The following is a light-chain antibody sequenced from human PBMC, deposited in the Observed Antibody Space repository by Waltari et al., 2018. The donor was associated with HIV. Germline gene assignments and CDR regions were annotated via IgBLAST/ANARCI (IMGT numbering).Light chain of an antibody. CDR1: EHDIGAYS. CDR3: AAWDESRATYV. Sequence: QSVLTQTPSTSGTPGQRITMACSGREHDIGAYSVNWYQKFPGTAPKLLIYSTNQRHSGVPDRVAGSRSGTSACLAISGLQSGDEADYFCAAWDESRATYVFGTGTRVTAL. CDR2: STN. V-gene: IGLV1-44*01. J-gene: IGLJ1*01.